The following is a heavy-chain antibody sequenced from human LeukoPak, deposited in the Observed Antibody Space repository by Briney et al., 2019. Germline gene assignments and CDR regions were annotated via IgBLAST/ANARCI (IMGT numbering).Heavy chain of an antibody. J-gene: IGHJ2*01. CDR2: IRGDGIVT. Sequence: PGGSRRLSCVASEFTFSNYWIHWVRQAPGKGLVWVSRIRGDGIVTNYADSVEGRFTVSRDNAKNTVHLQMNSLRDDDTAVYYCARASPADFNLWGRGTLVTVSS. V-gene: IGHV3-74*01. CDR3: ARASPADFNL. CDR1: EFTFSNYW.